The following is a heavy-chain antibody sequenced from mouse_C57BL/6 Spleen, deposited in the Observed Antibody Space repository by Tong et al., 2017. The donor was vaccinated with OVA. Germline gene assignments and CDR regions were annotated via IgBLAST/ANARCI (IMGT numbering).Heavy chain of an antibody. CDR2: ISSGSSTI. D-gene: IGHD2-4*01. J-gene: IGHJ2*01. CDR1: GFTFSDYG. V-gene: IGHV5-17*01. CDR3: ARSYYDYLDY. Sequence: EVQLQESGGGLVKPGGSLKLSCAASGFTFSDYGMHWVRQAPEKGLEWVAYISSGSSTIYYADTVKGRFTISRDNAKNTLFLQMTSLRSEDTAMYYCARSYYDYLDYWGQGTTLTVSS.